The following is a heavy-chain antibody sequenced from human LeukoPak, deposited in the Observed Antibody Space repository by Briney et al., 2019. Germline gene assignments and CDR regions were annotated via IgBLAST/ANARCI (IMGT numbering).Heavy chain of an antibody. CDR3: ARVYSSGPGRTRDWFYP. V-gene: IGHV4-31*03. Sequence: SETLSLTCTVSGGSISSGGYYWSWIRQHPGKGLEWIGYIYYSGSTYYNPSLKSRVTISVDTSKNQFSLKLSSVTAADTAVYYCARVYSSGPGRTRDWFYPWGQGTLVTVSS. CDR2: IYYSGST. D-gene: IGHD6-19*01. CDR1: GGSISSGGYY. J-gene: IGHJ5*02.